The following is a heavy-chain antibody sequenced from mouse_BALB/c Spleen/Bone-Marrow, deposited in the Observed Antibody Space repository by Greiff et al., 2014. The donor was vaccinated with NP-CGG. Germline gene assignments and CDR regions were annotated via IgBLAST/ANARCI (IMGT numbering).Heavy chain of an antibody. CDR2: INPSNGAN. J-gene: IGHJ4*01. Sequence: LVESGAELVKPGASVKLSCKASGYTFTSYYMSWVKQRPGQGLEWIGGINPSNGANNFNEKFKSKATLTVDKSSSTAYMQLSSLTSEDSAVYYCSRGGNFDVMDYWGQGTSVTVSP. D-gene: IGHD2-1*01. V-gene: IGHV1S81*02. CDR3: SRGGNFDVMDY. CDR1: GYTFTSYY.